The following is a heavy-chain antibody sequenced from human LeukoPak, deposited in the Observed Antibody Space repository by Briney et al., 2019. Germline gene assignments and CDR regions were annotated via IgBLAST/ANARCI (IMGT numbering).Heavy chain of an antibody. CDR1: GFTFSSYW. J-gene: IGHJ6*02. D-gene: IGHD2/OR15-2a*01. Sequence: PGGSLRLSCVASGFTFSSYWMHWVRQAPGKGLVWVSRINSDGSSTSYADSVKGRFTISRDNAKNTLYVQMNSLRDEDTAVYYCACGVISTVYYGMDVWGQGTTVTVSS. V-gene: IGHV3-74*01. CDR3: ACGVISTVYYGMDV. CDR2: INSDGSST.